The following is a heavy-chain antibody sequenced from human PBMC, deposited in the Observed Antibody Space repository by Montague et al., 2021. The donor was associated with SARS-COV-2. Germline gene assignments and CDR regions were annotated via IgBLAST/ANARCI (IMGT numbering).Heavy chain of an antibody. CDR2: LHYVGSA. Sequence: SETLSLTCSVSGGSFSSGDSYWGWLRQAPGKGLEWIGDLHYVGSAYYNPSLRIRVTISADTSQYQFSLKLNSVTAAVTAVYYCVATYNGNWCYFDYWGQGTLVTVSS. D-gene: IGHD6-13*01. J-gene: IGHJ4*02. CDR3: VATYNGNWCYFDY. V-gene: IGHV4-39*01. CDR1: GGSFSSGDSY.